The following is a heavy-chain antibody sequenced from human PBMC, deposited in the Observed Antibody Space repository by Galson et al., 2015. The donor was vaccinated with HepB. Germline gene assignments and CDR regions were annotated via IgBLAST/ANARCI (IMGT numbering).Heavy chain of an antibody. Sequence: SLRLSCAASGFTFSSYAMHWVRQAPGKGLEWVAVISYDGSNKYYADSVKGRFTISRDNSKNTLYLQMNSLRAEDTAVYYCARDDYGDSSGVVCWGQGTLVTVSS. CDR3: ARDDYGDSSGVVC. D-gene: IGHD4-17*01. J-gene: IGHJ4*02. V-gene: IGHV3-30-3*01. CDR1: GFTFSSYA. CDR2: ISYDGSNK.